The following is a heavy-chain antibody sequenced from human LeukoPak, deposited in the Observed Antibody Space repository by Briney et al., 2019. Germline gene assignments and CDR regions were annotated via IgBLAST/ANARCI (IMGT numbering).Heavy chain of an antibody. D-gene: IGHD3-10*01. CDR3: ARHYGP. CDR2: IYDSGST. J-gene: IGHJ5*02. CDR1: GGSLSGYY. V-gene: IGHV4-39*01. Sequence: SETLSLTCAVYGGSLSGYYWSWIRQPPGKGLEWIGSIYDSGSTYYNPSLKSRVTISVDTSKNQFSLKLNSVTAADTAVYYCARHYGPWGQGTLVTVSS.